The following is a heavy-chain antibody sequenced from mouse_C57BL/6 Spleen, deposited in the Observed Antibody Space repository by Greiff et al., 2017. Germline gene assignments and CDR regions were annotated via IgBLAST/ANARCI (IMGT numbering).Heavy chain of an antibody. J-gene: IGHJ2*01. CDR3: ATPPLYGSSDFDY. CDR2: IHPNSGST. CDR1: GYTFTSYW. V-gene: IGHV1-64*01. D-gene: IGHD1-1*01. Sequence: QVQLQQPGAELVKPGASVKLSCKASGYTFTSYWMHWVKQRPGQGLEWIGMIHPNSGSTNYNEKFKSKATLTVDKSSSTAYMQLSSLTSEDSAVYYCATPPLYGSSDFDYWGQGTTLTVSS.